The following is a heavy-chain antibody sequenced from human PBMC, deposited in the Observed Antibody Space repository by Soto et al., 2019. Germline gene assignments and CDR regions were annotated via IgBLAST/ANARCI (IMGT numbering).Heavy chain of an antibody. J-gene: IGHJ1*01. V-gene: IGHV4-59*08. CDR2: IYYSGST. Sequence: PSETLCLTCTVSGGSISSYYWSWIRQPPGKGLEWIGYIYYSGSTNYNPSLKSRVTISVDTSKNQFSLKLSSVTAADTAVYYCASDYGDYQYFQHWGQGTLVTVSS. D-gene: IGHD4-17*01. CDR1: GGSISSYY. CDR3: ASDYGDYQYFQH.